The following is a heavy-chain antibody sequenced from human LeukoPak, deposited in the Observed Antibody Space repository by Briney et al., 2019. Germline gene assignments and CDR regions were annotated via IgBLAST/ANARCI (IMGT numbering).Heavy chain of an antibody. D-gene: IGHD2-2*01. Sequence: LETLSLTCAVYGGSFSGYYWSWIRQPPGKGLEWIGEINHSGSTNYNPSLKSRVTISVDTSKNQFSLKLSSVTAADTAVYYCARAYCSSTSCYDRAFDIWGQGTMVTVSS. V-gene: IGHV4-34*01. J-gene: IGHJ3*02. CDR2: INHSGST. CDR3: ARAYCSSTSCYDRAFDI. CDR1: GGSFSGYY.